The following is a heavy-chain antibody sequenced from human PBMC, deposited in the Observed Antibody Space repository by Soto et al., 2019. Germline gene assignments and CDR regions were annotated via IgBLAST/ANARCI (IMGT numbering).Heavy chain of an antibody. CDR2: IYPGDSDT. CDR1: GYSFTRNW. D-gene: IGHD6-13*01. J-gene: IGHJ1*01. Sequence: GESLKISCKGSGYSFTRNWIAWVRQMPGKGLEWMGIIYPGDSDTRYSPSLQGQVTISADKSINTAYLQWSSLKVSDTAMYYCARHSGTAESDSHWGQGTLVTVSS. CDR3: ARHSGTAESDSH. V-gene: IGHV5-51*01.